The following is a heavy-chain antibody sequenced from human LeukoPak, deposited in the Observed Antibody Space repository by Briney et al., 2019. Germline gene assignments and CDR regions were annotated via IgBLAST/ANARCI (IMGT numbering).Heavy chain of an antibody. Sequence: GGSLRLSCAASGFAFSTYAMHWVRQAPGKGLEWVAVISYDGSNKYYADSVKGRFTISRDNSKNTLYLQMNSLRAEDTALYYCAKDLGYCSSTSCYTPDYWGQGTLVTVSS. D-gene: IGHD2-2*02. CDR3: AKDLGYCSSTSCYTPDY. J-gene: IGHJ4*02. CDR1: GFAFSTYA. CDR2: ISYDGSNK. V-gene: IGHV3-30*04.